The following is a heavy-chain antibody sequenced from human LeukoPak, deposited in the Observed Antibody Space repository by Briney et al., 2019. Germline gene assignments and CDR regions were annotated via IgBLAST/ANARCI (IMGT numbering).Heavy chain of an antibody. CDR3: ARHRPIVVVGSGTGHYGMDV. V-gene: IGHV5-51*01. CDR1: GYSFTSYW. D-gene: IGHD2-15*01. J-gene: IGHJ6*02. Sequence: ESLKISCKGSGYSFTSYWIGWVRQMPGKGLEWMGIIYPGDSDTRYSPSFQGQVTISADKSISTAYLQWSSLKASDTAMYYCARHRPIVVVGSGTGHYGMDVWGQGTTVTVSS. CDR2: IYPGDSDT.